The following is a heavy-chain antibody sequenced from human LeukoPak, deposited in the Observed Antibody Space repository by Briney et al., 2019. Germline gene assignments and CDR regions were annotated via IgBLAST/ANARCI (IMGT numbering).Heavy chain of an antibody. CDR2: IYDSGST. CDR3: ARDRGIMLTFGGVVAKGAHY. V-gene: IGHV4-30-4*07. D-gene: IGHD3-16*02. Sequence: SETLSLTCAVSDDSISSGGYSWSWIRQPPGKGLEWIGYIYDSGSTYYNPSLKSRLTISIDMSKNQFSLKLSSVTAADTALYYCARDRGIMLTFGGVVAKGAHYWGQGTLVTVSS. CDR1: DDSISSGGYS. J-gene: IGHJ4*02.